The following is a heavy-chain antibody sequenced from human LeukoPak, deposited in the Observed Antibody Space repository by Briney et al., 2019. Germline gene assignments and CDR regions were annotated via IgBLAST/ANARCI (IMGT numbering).Heavy chain of an antibody. V-gene: IGHV3-21*01. Sequence: GGSLRLSCAASGFTFSSYSMSWVRQAPGKGLEWVSIISRASESIFYADSVKGRFTISRDNAKNSLYLQMNGLRAEDTAVYYCARGATDVTRWFDPWGQGTRVTVSS. CDR2: ISRASESI. J-gene: IGHJ5*02. CDR1: GFTFSSYS. CDR3: ARGATDVTRWFDP. D-gene: IGHD1-1*01.